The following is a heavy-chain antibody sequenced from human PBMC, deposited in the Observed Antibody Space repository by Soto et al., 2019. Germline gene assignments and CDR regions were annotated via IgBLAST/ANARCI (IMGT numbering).Heavy chain of an antibody. V-gene: IGHV1-3*01. CDR2: INAGNGNT. CDR3: ARDQWDILTGYSTPYYFDY. CDR1: GYTFTSYA. Sequence: GASVKVSCKASGYTFTSYAMHWVRQAPGQRLEWMGWINAGNGNTKYSQKFQGRVTITRDTSASTAYMELSSLRSEDTAVYYCARDQWDILTGYSTPYYFDYWGQGTLVTVSS. D-gene: IGHD3-9*01. J-gene: IGHJ4*02.